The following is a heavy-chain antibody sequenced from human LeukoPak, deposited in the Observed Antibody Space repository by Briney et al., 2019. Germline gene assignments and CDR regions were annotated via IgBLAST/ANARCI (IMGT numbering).Heavy chain of an antibody. J-gene: IGHJ4*02. CDR3: VKGQGGPAE. CDR2: IPFDGSKQ. Sequence: GGSLRLSCAASGLTFSSYVMNWVRQAPGRGLEWVAAIPFDGSKQYYADSVNGRFTVSRDNAKNVLYLQMNSLRVEDTATYYCVKGQGGPAEWGQGTLVTVSS. CDR1: GLTFSSYV. D-gene: IGHD1-26*01. V-gene: IGHV3-30*04.